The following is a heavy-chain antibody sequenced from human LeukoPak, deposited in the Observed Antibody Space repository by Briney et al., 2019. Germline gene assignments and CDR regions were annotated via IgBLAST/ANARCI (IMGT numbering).Heavy chain of an antibody. CDR1: GLTFSNYR. V-gene: IGHV3-74*01. Sequence: GGSLRLSCAASGLTFSNYRMYWVRQGPGKGLVWVSRISSDGRSTNYADSVKGRFTISRDNAKNTLFLQVNSLRVDDTAVYYCARGRSGNYYDYWGQGTLVTVSS. J-gene: IGHJ4*02. D-gene: IGHD1-26*01. CDR3: ARGRSGNYYDY. CDR2: ISSDGRST.